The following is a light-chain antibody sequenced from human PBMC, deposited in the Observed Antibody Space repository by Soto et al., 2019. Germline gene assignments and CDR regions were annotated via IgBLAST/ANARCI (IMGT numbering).Light chain of an antibody. CDR3: QQYGDSSWT. CDR2: GAS. Sequence: EIVLTQSPGTLSLSPGDRATLSCRASQSVSSNYLAWYQQQKPGQAPRLLIYGASSRAAGVPDRFSGSGSGTDFTLAISRLEPEDFAVYYCQQYGDSSWTFGQGTKWIS. V-gene: IGKV3-20*01. J-gene: IGKJ1*01. CDR1: QSVSSNY.